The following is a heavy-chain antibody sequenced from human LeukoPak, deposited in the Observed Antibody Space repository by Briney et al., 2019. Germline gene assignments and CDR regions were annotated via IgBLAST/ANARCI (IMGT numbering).Heavy chain of an antibody. Sequence: SETLSLTCTVSGGSISSYYWSWIRQPAGKGLEWIGRIYTSGSTNYNPSLKSRVTMSVDTSKNQFSLKLSSVTAADTAVYYCASCRAKGSYQLYWGQGTLVTVSS. D-gene: IGHD1-26*01. CDR3: ASCRAKGSYQLY. CDR1: GGSISSYY. CDR2: IYTSGST. V-gene: IGHV4-4*07. J-gene: IGHJ4*02.